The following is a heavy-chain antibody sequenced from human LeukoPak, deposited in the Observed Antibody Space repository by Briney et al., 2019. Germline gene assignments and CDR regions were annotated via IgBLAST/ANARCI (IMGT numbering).Heavy chain of an antibody. V-gene: IGHV3-30*04. J-gene: IGHJ4*02. CDR1: GFTFSSYA. CDR2: ISYDGSNK. CDR3: ARGPSRTAMPKGGSDFDY. D-gene: IGHD5-18*01. Sequence: GGSLRLSCAASGFTFSSYAMHWVRQAPGKGLEWVAVISYDGSNKYYADSVKGRFTISRDNSKNTLYLQMNSLSAEDTAVYYCARGPSRTAMPKGGSDFDYWGQGTLVTVSS.